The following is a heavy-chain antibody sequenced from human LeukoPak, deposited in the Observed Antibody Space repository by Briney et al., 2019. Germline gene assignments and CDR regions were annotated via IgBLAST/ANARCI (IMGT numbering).Heavy chain of an antibody. V-gene: IGHV4-39*01. CDR2: IYYSGNI. CDR1: GGSISSSSYY. CDR3: QSRYLEWLLDY. D-gene: IGHD3-3*01. Sequence: PSETLSLTCTVSGGSISSSSYYWGWIRQPPGKGLEWIGSIYYSGNIYYNPSLKSRVTIFVDTSKNQFSPKLSSVTAADTAVYYCQSRYLEWLLDYWGQGTLVTVSS. J-gene: IGHJ4*02.